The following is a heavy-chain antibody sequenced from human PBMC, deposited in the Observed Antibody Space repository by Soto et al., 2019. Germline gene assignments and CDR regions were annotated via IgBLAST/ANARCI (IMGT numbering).Heavy chain of an antibody. CDR1: GGSFSGYS. V-gene: IGHV4-34*01. D-gene: IGHD3-3*01. J-gene: IGHJ6*02. Sequence: SETLSLTCAVYGGSFSGYSWTWLRQPPGKGLEWIGEINHSGTTDYNPALKSRVTMSADTSKNQFSLSMTSVTAADTAVYYCARARFDSWSHIYYGLDVWGQGTTVTVSS. CDR2: INHSGTT. CDR3: ARARFDSWSHIYYGLDV.